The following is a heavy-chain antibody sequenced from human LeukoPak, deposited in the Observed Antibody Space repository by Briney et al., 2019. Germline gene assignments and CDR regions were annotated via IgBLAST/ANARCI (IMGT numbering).Heavy chain of an antibody. D-gene: IGHD6-6*01. CDR2: IYHSGST. CDR3: ARRFSNSHLDY. V-gene: IGHV4-38-2*01. Sequence: SETLSLTCAVSGYSISSGYYWGWIRQPPGKGLEWIGNIYHSGSTYYNPSLKSRVTISVDTSKNQFSLKLSSVTAADTAVYYCARRFSNSHLDYWGQGTLVTVSS. J-gene: IGHJ4*02. CDR1: GYSISSGYY.